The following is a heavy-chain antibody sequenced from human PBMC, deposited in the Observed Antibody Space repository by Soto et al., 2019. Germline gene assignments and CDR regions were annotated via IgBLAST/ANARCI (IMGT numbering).Heavy chain of an antibody. CDR2: ISSSSSTI. CDR3: ASGPFYDFWSGYYSVDGMDV. V-gene: IGHV3-48*02. J-gene: IGHJ6*02. CDR1: GFTFSSYS. Sequence: GGSLRLSCAASGFTFSSYSMNWVRQAPGKGLEWVSYISSSSSTIYYADSVKGRFTISRDNAKNSLYLQMNSLRDEDTAVYYCASGPFYDFWSGYYSVDGMDVWGQGTLVTVSS. D-gene: IGHD3-3*01.